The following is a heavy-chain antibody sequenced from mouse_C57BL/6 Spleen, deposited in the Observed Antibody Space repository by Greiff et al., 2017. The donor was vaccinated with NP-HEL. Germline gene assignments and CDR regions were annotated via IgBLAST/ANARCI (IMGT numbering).Heavy chain of an antibody. J-gene: IGHJ4*01. CDR1: GYTFTSYW. V-gene: IGHV1-69*01. CDR2: IDPSDSYT. Sequence: VQLQQPGAELVMPGASVKLSCKASGYTFTSYWMHWVKQRPGQGLEWIGEIDPSDSYTNYNQKFKGKSTLTVDKSSSTAYMQLSSLTSEDSAVYYCAYGSSYLYAMDYWGQGTSVTVSS. D-gene: IGHD1-1*01. CDR3: AYGSSYLYAMDY.